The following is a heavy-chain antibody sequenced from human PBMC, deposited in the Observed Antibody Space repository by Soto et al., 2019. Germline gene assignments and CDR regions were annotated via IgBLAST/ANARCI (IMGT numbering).Heavy chain of an antibody. CDR2: ISSSTSYI. V-gene: IGHV3-21*01. D-gene: IGHD4-17*01. CDR3: ARDPTTVSRGIYYMDV. J-gene: IGHJ6*03. Sequence: SPRLSCAASGFPFSSYSMNWVRPAPGKGLEWVSSISSSTSYIYYADSVKGRFTISRDSAKNSLYLQMNSLRAEDTAVYYCARDPTTVSRGIYYMDVWGKGTTVTVSS. CDR1: GFPFSSYS.